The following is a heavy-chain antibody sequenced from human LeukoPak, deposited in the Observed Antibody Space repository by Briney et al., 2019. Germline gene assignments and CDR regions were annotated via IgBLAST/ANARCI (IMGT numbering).Heavy chain of an antibody. V-gene: IGHV1-69*06. CDR2: IIPIFGTA. CDR1: GGTFSSYA. D-gene: IGHD2-2*01. J-gene: IGHJ5*02. Sequence: SVKVSCKASGGTFSSYAISWVRQAPGQGLEWMGGIIPIFGTANYAQEFQGRVTITADKSTSTAYTELSSLRSEDTAVYYCARAPRAYPLPYNWFDPWGQGTLVTVSS. CDR3: ARAPRAYPLPYNWFDP.